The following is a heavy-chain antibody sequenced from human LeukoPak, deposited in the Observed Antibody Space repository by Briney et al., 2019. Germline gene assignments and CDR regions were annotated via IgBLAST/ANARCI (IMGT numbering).Heavy chain of an antibody. V-gene: IGHV3-53*05. D-gene: IGHD3-22*01. J-gene: IGHJ3*02. CDR3: ARDLQDDIVVVIPYRRGRISYAFDI. Sequence: GGSLRLSCAASGFTVSSNYMSWVRQAPGKGLEWVSVIYSGGSTYYADSVKGRFTISRDNSKNTLYLQMNSLRAEDTAVYYCARDLQDDIVVVIPYRRGRISYAFDIWGQGTMVTVSS. CDR2: IYSGGST. CDR1: GFTVSSNY.